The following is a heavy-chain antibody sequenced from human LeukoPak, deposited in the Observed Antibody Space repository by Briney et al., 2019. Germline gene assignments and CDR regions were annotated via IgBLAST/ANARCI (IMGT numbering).Heavy chain of an antibody. J-gene: IGHJ4*02. Sequence: SETLSLTCTVSGGSVSSGSYYWSWIRQPPGKGLEWIGYIYYSGSTNYNPSLKSRVTISVDTSKNQFSLKLSSVTAADTAVYYCARESLAVAGCDYWGQGTLVTASS. CDR3: ARESLAVAGCDY. V-gene: IGHV4-61*01. CDR2: IYYSGST. D-gene: IGHD6-19*01. CDR1: GGSVSSGSYY.